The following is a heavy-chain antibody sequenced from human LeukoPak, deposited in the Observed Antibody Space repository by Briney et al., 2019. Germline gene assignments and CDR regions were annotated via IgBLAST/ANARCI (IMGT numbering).Heavy chain of an antibody. CDR2: INPSGGST. CDR3: ARESGVVVVAAIDNAFDT. CDR1: GYTFTSYY. J-gene: IGHJ3*02. D-gene: IGHD2-15*01. V-gene: IGHV1-46*03. Sequence: GASVKVSCKASGYTFTSYYMHWVRQAPGQGLEWMGIINPSGGSTSYAQKFQGRVTMTRDTSTSTVYMELSSLRSEDTAVYYCARESGVVVVAAIDNAFDTWGQGTMVTVSS.